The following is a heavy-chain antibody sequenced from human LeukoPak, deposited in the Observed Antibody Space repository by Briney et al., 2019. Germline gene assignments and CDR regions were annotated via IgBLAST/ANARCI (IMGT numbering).Heavy chain of an antibody. V-gene: IGHV3-23*01. J-gene: IGHJ4*02. D-gene: IGHD3-22*01. CDR2: IRGSGGGT. Sequence: GGSLRLSSAASGFTFNSYAMSWVRQAPGKGLEWVSAIRGSGGGTYYADSVKGRFTISRDNSKNTLFLQMNSLRAEDTAIYYCAKDRRVGSSGEVDYWGQGTLVTVSS. CDR1: GFTFNSYA. CDR3: AKDRRVGSSGEVDY.